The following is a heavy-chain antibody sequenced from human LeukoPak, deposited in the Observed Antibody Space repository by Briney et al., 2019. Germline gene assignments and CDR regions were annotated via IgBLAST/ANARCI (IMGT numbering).Heavy chain of an antibody. V-gene: IGHV1-18*01. CDR3: AREDEFGIAVAGRLNWFDP. CDR1: GYTFTSYG. CDR2: ISPYNGNT. Sequence: ASVKVSCKASGYTFTSYGINWVRQAPGQGLEWMGWISPYNGNTNYAPKLQGRLTMTTDTSTSTACMELRSLRSDDTAVYYCAREDEFGIAVAGRLNWFDPWGQGTLVTVSS. J-gene: IGHJ5*02. D-gene: IGHD6-19*01.